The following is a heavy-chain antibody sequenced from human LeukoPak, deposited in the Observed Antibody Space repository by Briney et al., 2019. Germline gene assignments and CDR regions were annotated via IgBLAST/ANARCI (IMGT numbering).Heavy chain of an antibody. J-gene: IGHJ6*02. V-gene: IGHV1-18*01. CDR3: ARGRGLRNEPRSYYYGMDV. Sequence: ASVKVSCKASGYTFTSYGIIWVRHAPGQGLEWMGWISAYNCNTNYSQKLQGRVTMTTDTSTRTAYMELRSLRSDDTAVYYCARGRGLRNEPRSYYYGMDVWGQGTTVTVSS. CDR1: GYTFTSYG. CDR2: ISAYNCNT. D-gene: IGHD3-16*01.